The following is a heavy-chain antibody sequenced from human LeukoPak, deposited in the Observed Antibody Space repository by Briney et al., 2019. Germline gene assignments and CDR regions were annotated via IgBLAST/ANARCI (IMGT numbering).Heavy chain of an antibody. CDR1: GGSISSAGYY. Sequence: PSATLSLTCTVSGGSISSAGYYWSWIRQLPGKGLEWIGNIYDSGNTHYNASLKSRVTISVDTSKNQLSLRLSSVTAADTAVYYCAREDYGDYPHRGWLDPWGQGTLVTVSS. CDR3: AREDYGDYPHRGWLDP. V-gene: IGHV4-31*03. CDR2: IYDSGNT. D-gene: IGHD4-17*01. J-gene: IGHJ5*02.